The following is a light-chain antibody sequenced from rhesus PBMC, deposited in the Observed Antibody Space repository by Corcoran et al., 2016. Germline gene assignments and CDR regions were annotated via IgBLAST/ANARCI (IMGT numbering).Light chain of an antibody. CDR3: MQGTHLPYS. J-gene: IGKJ2*01. V-gene: IGKV2S8*01. CDR1: QSLLHSDGTTY. CDR2: QVS. Sequence: DLVMTQSPLSLPITPGQPASISCRSSQSLLHSDGTTYLNWLQQKPGQPPRRLIYQVSTRDSGVPARFSGRGAGTDFTLNISRVEAGDIGVYYCMQGTHLPYSFGQGTKVDIK.